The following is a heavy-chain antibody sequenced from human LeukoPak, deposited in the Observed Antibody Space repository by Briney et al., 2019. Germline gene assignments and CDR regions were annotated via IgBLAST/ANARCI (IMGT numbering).Heavy chain of an antibody. CDR1: GFTFSNAW. Sequence: GGSLRLSCAASGFTFSNAWMSWVRQAPGKGLEWVGRIKSKTDGGTTDYAAPVKGGFTISRDDSKNTLYLQMNSLKTEDTAVYYCTTEPTYYYDSSGHSEFDYWGQGTLVTVSS. J-gene: IGHJ4*02. CDR2: IKSKTDGGTT. D-gene: IGHD3-22*01. V-gene: IGHV3-15*01. CDR3: TTEPTYYYDSSGHSEFDY.